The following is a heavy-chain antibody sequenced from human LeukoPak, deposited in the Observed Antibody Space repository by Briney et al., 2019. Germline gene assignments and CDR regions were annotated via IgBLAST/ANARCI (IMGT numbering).Heavy chain of an antibody. CDR1: GFTFSSYA. Sequence: GGSLRLSCAASGFTFSSYAMHWVRQAPGKGLEWVAVISYDGSNKYYADSVKGRFTISRDNSKNTLYLQMNSLRAEDTAVYYCAKLWTVAGVASDYWGQGTLVTVSS. J-gene: IGHJ4*02. D-gene: IGHD2-21*01. CDR2: ISYDGSNK. V-gene: IGHV3-30*18. CDR3: AKLWTVAGVASDY.